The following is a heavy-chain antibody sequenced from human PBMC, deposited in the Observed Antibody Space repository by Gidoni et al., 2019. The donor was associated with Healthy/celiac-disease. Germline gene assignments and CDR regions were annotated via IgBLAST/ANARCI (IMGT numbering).Heavy chain of an antibody. V-gene: IGHV5-10-1*03. Sequence: EVQMAQSGAEVKKPGESLRLSCQGSGYSFTSYWISWVRQMPGKGREWMGRIVPSDSYTNYSPSFQGHVTISADRSISTAYLQWSSLKASDTAMYYCARTAYCGGDCRSFFDYWGQGTLVTVSS. CDR1: GYSFTSYW. D-gene: IGHD2-21*02. CDR2: IVPSDSYT. J-gene: IGHJ4*02. CDR3: ARTAYCGGDCRSFFDY.